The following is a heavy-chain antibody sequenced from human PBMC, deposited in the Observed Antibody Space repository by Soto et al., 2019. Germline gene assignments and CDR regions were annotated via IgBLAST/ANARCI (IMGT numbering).Heavy chain of an antibody. D-gene: IGHD3-9*01. CDR1: GFTFSSYS. J-gene: IGHJ3*02. CDR2: ISSSSSTI. CDR3: ARDRGTISYDAFAI. V-gene: IGHV3-48*01. Sequence: GGSLRLSCAASGFTFSSYSMNWVRQAPGKGPEWVSYISSSSSTIYYADSVKGRFTISRDNAKKSLYLQMNCLRAEDTAVYYCARDRGTISYDAFAIWGQGTMVSVSS.